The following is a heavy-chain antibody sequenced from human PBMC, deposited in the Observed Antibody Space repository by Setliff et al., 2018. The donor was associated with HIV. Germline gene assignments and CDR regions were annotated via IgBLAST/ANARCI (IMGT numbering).Heavy chain of an antibody. Sequence: ASVKVSCKASGHTFANFYLHWVRQGPGQGLEWMGIMNPNDGGTQYAQNFRGRVSMTRDTSTTTVYMELYSLRSEDTAVYHCARSDISGTGYFDSWGQGTLVTVSS. V-gene: IGHV1-46*01. CDR3: ARSDISGTGYFDS. CDR1: GHTFANFY. CDR2: MNPNDGGT. D-gene: IGHD1-20*01. J-gene: IGHJ4*02.